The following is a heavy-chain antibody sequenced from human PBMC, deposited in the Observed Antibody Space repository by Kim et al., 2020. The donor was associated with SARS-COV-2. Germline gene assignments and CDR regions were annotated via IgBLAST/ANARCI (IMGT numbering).Heavy chain of an antibody. D-gene: IGHD1-26*01. J-gene: IGHJ6*02. CDR2: IYYSGST. CDR3: ARRGDSLLYYYYGMDV. CDR1: GGSISSYY. Sequence: SETLSLTCTVSGGSISSYYWSWIRQPPGKGLEWIGYIYYSGSTNYNPSLKSRVTISVDTSKNQFSLKLSSVTAADTAVYYCARRGDSLLYYYYGMDVWGQGTTVTVSS. V-gene: IGHV4-59*08.